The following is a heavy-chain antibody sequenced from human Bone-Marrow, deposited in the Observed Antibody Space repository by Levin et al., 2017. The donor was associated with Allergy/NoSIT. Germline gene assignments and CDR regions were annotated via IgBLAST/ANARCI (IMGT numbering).Heavy chain of an antibody. CDR3: AKDWGAVAMTGTHLDT. D-gene: IGHD1-1*01. CDR2: ISYDSKVI. V-gene: IGHV3-30*18. Sequence: GGSLRLSCASSGFSISSFGMHWVRQTPGKGLEWVAVISYDSKVIYYADSVKGRFTVSRDNSEKAVYLQMESLRPEDTAVYYCAKDWGAVAMTGTHLDTWGQGTLVTVSS. J-gene: IGHJ5*02. CDR1: GFSISSFG.